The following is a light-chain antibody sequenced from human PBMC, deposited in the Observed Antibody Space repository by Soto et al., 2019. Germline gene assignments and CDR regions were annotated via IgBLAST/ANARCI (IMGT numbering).Light chain of an antibody. J-gene: IGLJ3*02. Sequence: QSALTQPASVSGSPGQSITISCTGTSSDVGAYDYVSWYQQNPGKAPKLIISEVSDRPSGVSNRFSGSKSGNTASLTISGLQAEDEADDFCSSYTTTSTLWVFGGGTKLTVL. CDR3: SSYTTTSTLWV. CDR2: EVS. V-gene: IGLV2-14*01. CDR1: SSDVGAYDY.